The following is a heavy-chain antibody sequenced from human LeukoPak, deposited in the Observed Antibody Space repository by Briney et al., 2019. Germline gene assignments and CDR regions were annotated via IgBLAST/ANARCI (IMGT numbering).Heavy chain of an antibody. D-gene: IGHD2-15*01. CDR2: IIPILGIA. Sequence: GASVKVSCKASGGTFSSYAISWVRQAPGQGLEWMGRIIPILGIANYAQKFQGRVTITADKSTSTAYMELSSLRSEDTAVYYCASSVGVVVVAATPDYYYGMDVWGQGTTVTVSS. CDR3: ASSVGVVVVAATPDYYYGMDV. CDR1: GGTFSSYA. J-gene: IGHJ6*02. V-gene: IGHV1-69*04.